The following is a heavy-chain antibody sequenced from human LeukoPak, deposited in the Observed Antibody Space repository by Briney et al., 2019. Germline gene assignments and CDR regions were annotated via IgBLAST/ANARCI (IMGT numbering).Heavy chain of an antibody. CDR1: GYTFTGYY. CDR2: INPNSGGT. J-gene: IGHJ4*02. V-gene: IGHV1-2*02. CDR3: AKDGVSGASWVSMVRGVTQYFDY. Sequence: ASVKVSCKASGYTFTGYYMHWVRQAPGQGLEWMGWINPNSGGTNYAQKFQGRVTMTRDTSISTACMELSRLRSDDTAVYYCAKDGVSGASWVSMVRGVTQYFDYWGQGTLVTVSS. D-gene: IGHD3-10*01.